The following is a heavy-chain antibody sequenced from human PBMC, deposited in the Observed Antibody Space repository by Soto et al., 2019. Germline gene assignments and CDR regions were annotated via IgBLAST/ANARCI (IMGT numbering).Heavy chain of an antibody. Sequence: PGESLQISWKGAGYSFTSYWISWVRQIPGKGLEWMGRIEPSDSYTNYSPSFQGHVTISAVKSISTAYLQWSSLKASDPALYYCAALRVGLGEFLSWWGKGTMVTASS. J-gene: IGHJ4*02. CDR2: IEPSDSYT. CDR3: AALRVGLGEFLSW. V-gene: IGHV5-10-1*01. D-gene: IGHD3-16*01. CDR1: GYSFTSYW.